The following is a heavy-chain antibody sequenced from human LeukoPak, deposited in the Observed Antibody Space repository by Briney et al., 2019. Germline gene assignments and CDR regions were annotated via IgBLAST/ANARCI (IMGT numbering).Heavy chain of an antibody. Sequence: GGSLRLSCSASGFTFSDYSIHWGRQAPGKGLEWVAFIRYDGSNKYYADSVKGRFTISRDNSKNTLYLQMNSLRAEDTAVYYCAKKAAAGLLVDYWGQGTLVTVSS. J-gene: IGHJ4*02. CDR3: AKKAAAGLLVDY. V-gene: IGHV3-30*02. CDR1: GFTFSDYS. D-gene: IGHD6-13*01. CDR2: IRYDGSNK.